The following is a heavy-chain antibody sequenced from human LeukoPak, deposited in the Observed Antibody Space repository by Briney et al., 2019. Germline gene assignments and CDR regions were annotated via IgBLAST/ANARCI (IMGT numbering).Heavy chain of an antibody. Sequence: GASVKVSCKASGGTFSSYAISWVRQAPGQGLEWMGRIIPIFGIANYAQKFQGRVTITADKSTSTAYMELSSLRSEDTAVYYCATSLQDIVVVPAILDYWGQGTLVTVS. V-gene: IGHV1-69*04. CDR2: IIPIFGIA. J-gene: IGHJ4*02. CDR1: GGTFSSYA. CDR3: ATSLQDIVVVPAILDY. D-gene: IGHD2-2*01.